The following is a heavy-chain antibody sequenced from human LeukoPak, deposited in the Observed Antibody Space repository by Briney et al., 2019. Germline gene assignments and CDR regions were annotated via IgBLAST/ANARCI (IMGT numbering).Heavy chain of an antibody. V-gene: IGHV5-10-1*01. D-gene: IGHD2-15*01. CDR3: ARHFLGELPDMDV. Sequence: SGESLKISCKGSGYSFTSYWISWVRQLPGKGLEWMGRIDLSDSYTKYSPSFQGHVTISGDESISTAYLQWSSLKASDTAMYYCARHFLGELPDMDVWGQGTTVTVSS. CDR2: IDLSDSYT. CDR1: GYSFTSYW. J-gene: IGHJ6*02.